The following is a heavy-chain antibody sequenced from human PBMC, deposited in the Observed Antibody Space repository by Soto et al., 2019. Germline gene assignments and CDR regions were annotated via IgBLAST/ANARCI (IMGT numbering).Heavy chain of an antibody. Sequence: QVQLVQSGAEVKKPGSSVKVSCKASGGSLSNYGISWVRQAPGQGLEWMGGIIPVFGTANYAQKFQGRVTITADESTNIVYMDVTSLRSADTAVYYCARGDATKIVVTTYDAMDVWGQGTTVTVSS. V-gene: IGHV1-69*12. CDR3: ARGDATKIVVTTYDAMDV. CDR1: GGSLSNYG. CDR2: IIPVFGTA. D-gene: IGHD4-17*01. J-gene: IGHJ6*02.